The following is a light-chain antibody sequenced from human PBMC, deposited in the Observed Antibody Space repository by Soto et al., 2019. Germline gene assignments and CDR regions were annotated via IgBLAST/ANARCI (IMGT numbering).Light chain of an antibody. J-gene: IGLJ2*01. CDR3: SSYAGSNNFVV. CDR2: EVS. Sequence: QSALTQPPSASGSPGQSVTISCTGTSSDVGAYSYVSWYQQHPGKAPKLMIYEVSKRPSGVPDRFPGSKSGNTASLTVSGLQAEDEADYYCSSYAGSNNFVVFGGGTQLTVL. V-gene: IGLV2-8*01. CDR1: SSDVGAYSY.